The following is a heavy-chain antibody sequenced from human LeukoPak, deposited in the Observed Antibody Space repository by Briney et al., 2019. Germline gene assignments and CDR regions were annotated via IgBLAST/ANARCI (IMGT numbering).Heavy chain of an antibody. CDR2: ISAYNGNT. CDR1: GYTFTSYG. D-gene: IGHD3-22*01. V-gene: IGHV1-18*01. Sequence: ASVTVSCTASGYTFTSYGISWVRQAPGQGLEWMGWISAYNGNTNYAQKLQGRVTMTTDTSTSTAYMELRSLRSDDTAAYYCARGGTYYYDSSGYYGDYYYGMDVWGQGTTVTVSS. CDR3: ARGGTYYYDSSGYYGDYYYGMDV. J-gene: IGHJ6*02.